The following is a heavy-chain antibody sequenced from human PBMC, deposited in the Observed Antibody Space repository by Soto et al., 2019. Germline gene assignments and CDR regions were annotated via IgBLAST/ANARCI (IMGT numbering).Heavy chain of an antibody. V-gene: IGHV3-30*03. CDR1: GFTFSSYG. J-gene: IGHJ4*02. Sequence: HPGGSLRLSCAASGFTFSSYGMHWVRQAPGKGLEWVAVISYDGSNKYYADSVKGRFTISRDNSKNTLYLQMNSLRAEDTAVYYCARAGVLRFLEWLDYWGQGTLVTVSS. D-gene: IGHD3-3*01. CDR3: ARAGVLRFLEWLDY. CDR2: ISYDGSNK.